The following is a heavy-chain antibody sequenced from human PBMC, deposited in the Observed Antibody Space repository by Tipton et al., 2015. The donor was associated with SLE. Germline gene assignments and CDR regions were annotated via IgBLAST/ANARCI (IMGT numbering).Heavy chain of an antibody. CDR3: AELGGLCYGCSFDY. Sequence: TLSLTCAVYGGSFSGYYWSWIRHPPGNGLEWIGEVNHSGSTNYNPSLNSRVTIFVDTSKNRFSLNRRSVTAADTAVYYCAELGGLCYGCSFDYWGQGILVTVSS. CDR1: GGSFSGYY. J-gene: IGHJ4*02. D-gene: IGHD3-10*01. CDR2: VNHSGST. V-gene: IGHV4-34*01.